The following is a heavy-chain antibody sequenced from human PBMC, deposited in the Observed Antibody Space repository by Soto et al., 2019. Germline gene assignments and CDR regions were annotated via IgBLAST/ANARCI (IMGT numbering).Heavy chain of an antibody. V-gene: IGHV1-69*02. CDR1: GGTFSSYT. CDR3: ARGDLYDEVTGYYYYGMDV. J-gene: IGHJ6*02. D-gene: IGHD3-16*01. Sequence: QVQLVQSGAEVKKPGSSVKVSCKASGGTFSSYTISWVRQAPGQGLEWMGRIIPILGIANYAQKFQGRVTITADKSTSTAYMELSSLRSEDTAVYHCARGDLYDEVTGYYYYGMDVWGQGTTVTVSS. CDR2: IIPILGIA.